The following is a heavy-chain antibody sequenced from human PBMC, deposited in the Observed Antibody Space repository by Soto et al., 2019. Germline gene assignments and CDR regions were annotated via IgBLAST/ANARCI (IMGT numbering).Heavy chain of an antibody. Sequence: ASVKVSCKASGYTFTSYAISWVRQAPGQGLEWMGWISAYNGNTKYSQKFQGRVTITRDTSASTAYMELSSLRSEDTAVYYCASSYSNYALIDYYYYGMGVWGQGTTVTVSS. CDR1: GYTFTSYA. D-gene: IGHD4-4*01. V-gene: IGHV1-18*01. J-gene: IGHJ6*02. CDR3: ASSYSNYALIDYYYYGMGV. CDR2: ISAYNGNT.